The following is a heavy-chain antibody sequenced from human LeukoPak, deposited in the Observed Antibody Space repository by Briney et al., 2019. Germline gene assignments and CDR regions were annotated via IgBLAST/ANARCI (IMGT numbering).Heavy chain of an antibody. CDR1: GFTFSSYA. CDR3: ARDRGSSWSRRFDY. CDR2: ISGSGGST. J-gene: IGHJ4*02. V-gene: IGHV3-23*01. Sequence: GGSLRLSCAASGFTFSSYAMSWVRQAPGKGLEWVSAISGSGGSTYYADSVKGRFTISRDNAKNSLYLQVNSLRAEDTAVYYCARDRGSSWSRRFDYWGQGTLVTVSS. D-gene: IGHD6-13*01.